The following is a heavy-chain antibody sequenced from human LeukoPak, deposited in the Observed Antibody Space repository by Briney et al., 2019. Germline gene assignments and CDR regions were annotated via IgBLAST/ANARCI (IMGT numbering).Heavy chain of an antibody. D-gene: IGHD2-15*01. J-gene: IGHJ5*02. Sequence: SETLSLSCTVSGGSVNSGSYYWSWIRQPPGKGLEWIGFIYYSGSTNYNPSLKSRVNISLDTSKNQFSLKVSSVTAADTAVYYCARVHSFNWFDPWGQGTLVIVSS. CDR2: IYYSGST. V-gene: IGHV4-61*01. CDR3: ARVHSFNWFDP. CDR1: GGSVNSGSYY.